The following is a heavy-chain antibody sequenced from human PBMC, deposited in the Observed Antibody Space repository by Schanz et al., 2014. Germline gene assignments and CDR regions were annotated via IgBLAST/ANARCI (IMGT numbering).Heavy chain of an antibody. CDR3: ARGGGPEDVFDI. V-gene: IGHV1-69*02. J-gene: IGHJ3*02. CDR1: GGTFSSDT. Sequence: QVHLVQSGAEVKKPGSSVKVSCKASGGTFSSDTFSWVRQAPGQGLEWMGRIVPIAGITNYAQRFQGRVTITADKSTFTAYMDVSSLRSDDTAVYYCARGGGPEDVFDIWGQGTILTVSS. D-gene: IGHD2-15*01. CDR2: IVPIAGIT.